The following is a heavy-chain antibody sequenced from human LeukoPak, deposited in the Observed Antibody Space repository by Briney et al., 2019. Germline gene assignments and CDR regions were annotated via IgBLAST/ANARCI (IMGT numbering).Heavy chain of an antibody. CDR3: ARSGSYAAAGDY. D-gene: IGHD2-15*01. V-gene: IGHV4-30-2*01. CDR1: GGSISSGGYS. Sequence: SETLSLTCAVSGGSISSGGYSWSWIRQPPGKGLEWIGYIYHSGSTYYNPSLKSRVTISVDRSKNQFSLKLSSVTAADTAVYYCARSGSYAAAGDYWGQGTLVTVSS. J-gene: IGHJ4*02. CDR2: IYHSGST.